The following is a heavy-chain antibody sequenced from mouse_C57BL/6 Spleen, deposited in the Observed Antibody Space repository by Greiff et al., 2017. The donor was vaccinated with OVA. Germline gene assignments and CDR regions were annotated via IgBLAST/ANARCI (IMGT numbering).Heavy chain of an antibody. CDR2: ISDCGSYT. V-gene: IGHV5-4*01. CDR3: ARDSLYDSSIDY. Sequence: EVKLVESGGGLVKPGGSLKLSCAASGFTFSSYAMSWVRQTPEKRLEWVATISDCGSYTYYPDNVKGQFTFTIDNAKNTLYLQLSHLKSEDTARYYGARDSLYDSSIDYWGQGTTLTVSS. J-gene: IGHJ2*01. D-gene: IGHD1-1*01. CDR1: GFTFSSYA.